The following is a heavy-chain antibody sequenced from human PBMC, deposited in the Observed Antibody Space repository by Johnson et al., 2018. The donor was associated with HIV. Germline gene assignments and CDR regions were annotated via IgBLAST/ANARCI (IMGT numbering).Heavy chain of an antibody. D-gene: IGHD6-13*01. J-gene: IGHJ3*02. CDR2: ISGSAIST. CDR1: GFTFSSYA. CDR3: AKELAADGVDAFDI. Sequence: VQLVESGGDLVQPGGSLRLSCAASGFTFSSYAMSWVRQAPGKGLEWVSDISGSAISTYYADSVKGRFTISRDNSKNTLYLQMNSLRVEDTAVYYCAKELAADGVDAFDIWGQGTMVTVS. V-gene: IGHV3-23*04.